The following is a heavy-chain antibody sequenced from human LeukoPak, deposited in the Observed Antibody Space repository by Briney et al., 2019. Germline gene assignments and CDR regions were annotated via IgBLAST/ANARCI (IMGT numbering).Heavy chain of an antibody. CDR1: GGSISSGGYY. CDR3: ARDSYGGGY. V-gene: IGHV4-61*08. CDR2: ISHSGST. J-gene: IGHJ4*02. D-gene: IGHD2-8*01. Sequence: SETLSLTCTVSGGSISSGGYYWSWIRQHPGKGLEWIGYISHSGSTNYNPSLESRVTISLDTSKNQFSLKLSSVTAADTAIYYCARDSYGGGYWGQGTLVTVSS.